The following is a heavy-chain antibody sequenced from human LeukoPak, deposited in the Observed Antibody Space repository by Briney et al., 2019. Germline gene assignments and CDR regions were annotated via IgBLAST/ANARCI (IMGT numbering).Heavy chain of an antibody. V-gene: IGHV4-59*08. CDR3: ARHLDLPGLRRSEAFDI. Sequence: SETLSLTCTVSGGAIRTNYWSWIRQPPGKGLEWIGYMYYSGSTTYNPSLKSRVTMSADRSNNKISLRLTSVTAADTAVYYCARHLDLPGLRRSEAFDIWGQGTMVTVSS. J-gene: IGHJ3*02. D-gene: IGHD4-23*01. CDR1: GGAIRTNY. CDR2: MYYSGST.